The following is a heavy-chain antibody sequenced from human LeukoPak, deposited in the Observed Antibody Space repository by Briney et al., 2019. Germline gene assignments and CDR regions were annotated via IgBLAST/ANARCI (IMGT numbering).Heavy chain of an antibody. J-gene: IGHJ5*02. V-gene: IGHV1-18*01. CDR1: GYTFTSYG. D-gene: IGHD6-25*01. CDR3: ARVGVAAGGNWFDP. Sequence: GASVKVSCKAAGYTFTSYGLTWVRQAPGQGLEWMGWINTYNGNTNYAQKLQGRVTMTTDTSTSTAYMELRSLRSDDTAVYYCARVGVAAGGNWFDPWGQGTLVTVSS. CDR2: INTYNGNT.